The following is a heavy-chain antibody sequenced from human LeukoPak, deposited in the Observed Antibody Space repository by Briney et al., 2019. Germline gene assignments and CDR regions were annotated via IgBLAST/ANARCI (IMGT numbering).Heavy chain of an antibody. J-gene: IGHJ4*02. CDR2: INYSGST. CDR1: GGSISSYY. D-gene: IGHD1-14*01. CDR3: ASRWHNRPDY. Sequence: SETLSLTCTVSGGSISSYYWSWIRQPPGKGLEWIGYINYSGSTNYNPSLKSRVTISVDTSKNQFSLKLSSVTAADTAVYYCASRWHNRPDYWGQGTLVTVSS. V-gene: IGHV4-59*08.